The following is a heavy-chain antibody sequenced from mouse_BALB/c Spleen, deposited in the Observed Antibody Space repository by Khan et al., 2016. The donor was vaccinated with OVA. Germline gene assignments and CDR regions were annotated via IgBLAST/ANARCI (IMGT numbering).Heavy chain of an antibody. CDR3: ARTGNSAWFAY. CDR1: GFTIKDTY. V-gene: IGHV14-3*02. CDR2: IDPANGNT. J-gene: IGHJ3*01. D-gene: IGHD2-1*01. Sequence: VQLKQSGAELVKPGASVKLSCTASGFTIKDTYMHWVKQRPEQGLEWIGRIDPANGNTKYDPKFQGKATITADTSSNTAYLKLSSLSSEDTAVYYGARTGNSAWFAYWGQGTLVTVSA.